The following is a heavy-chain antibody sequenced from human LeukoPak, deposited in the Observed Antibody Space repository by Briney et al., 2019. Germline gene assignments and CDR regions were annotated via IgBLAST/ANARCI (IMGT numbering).Heavy chain of an antibody. CDR3: ARSDSSGYQNLDAFDI. D-gene: IGHD3-22*01. CDR1: GGSISSGGYY. Sequence: PSQTLSLTCNVSGGSISSGGYYWSWIRQHPGKGLEGVGYIYYSGSTYYNPSLKSRVTISVDTSKNQFSLKLSSVTAADTAVYYCARSDSSGYQNLDAFDIWGQGTMVTVSS. J-gene: IGHJ3*02. V-gene: IGHV4-31*03. CDR2: IYYSGST.